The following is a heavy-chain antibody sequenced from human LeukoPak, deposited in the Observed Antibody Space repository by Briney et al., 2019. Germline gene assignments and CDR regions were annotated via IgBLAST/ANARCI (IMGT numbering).Heavy chain of an antibody. CDR3: AGEVAATLFFDS. J-gene: IGHJ4*02. CDR2: ITPSNGVT. V-gene: IGHV1-46*01. D-gene: IGHD2-15*01. CDR1: AYTFSSYN. Sequence: ASVKVPCKASAYTFSSYNIHWMRQAPGQGLEWMGIITPSNGVTSYAWNFRGRVTMTRDTSTSTVYMDLNSLKSDDTAVYYCAGEVAATLFFDSWGQGTLVTVSS.